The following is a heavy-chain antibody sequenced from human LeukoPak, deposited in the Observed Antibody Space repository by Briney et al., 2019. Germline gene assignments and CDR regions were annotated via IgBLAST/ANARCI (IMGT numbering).Heavy chain of an antibody. CDR1: GGSISSYY. V-gene: IGHV4-59*01. Sequence: SETLSLTCTVSGGSISSYYWSWIRQPPGKGLEWIGYIYYSGSNNYNPSLQSRVTISVDTSKNQFSLKLSSVTAADTAVYYCARIGVVVVAATSYYYYYYMDVWGKGTTVTVSS. D-gene: IGHD2-15*01. CDR2: IYYSGSN. J-gene: IGHJ6*03. CDR3: ARIGVVVVAATSYYYYYYMDV.